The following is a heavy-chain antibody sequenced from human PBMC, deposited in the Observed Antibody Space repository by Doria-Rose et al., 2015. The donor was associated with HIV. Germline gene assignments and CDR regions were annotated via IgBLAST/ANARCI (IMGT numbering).Heavy chain of an antibody. CDR1: GVSLSSPGMG. J-gene: IGHJ4*02. Sequence: QVTLKESGPVLVKPTETLTLTCTVSGVSLSSPGMGVSWIRQPPGKALEWLANIFSDDERSYKTSLTSRLTISRCTSKSQVVLTMTDMDPVDTATYYCARIKSSRWYHKYYFGFWGQGTLVIVSA. V-gene: IGHV2-26*01. D-gene: IGHD6-13*01. CDR3: ARIKSSRWYHKYYFGF. CDR2: IFSDDER.